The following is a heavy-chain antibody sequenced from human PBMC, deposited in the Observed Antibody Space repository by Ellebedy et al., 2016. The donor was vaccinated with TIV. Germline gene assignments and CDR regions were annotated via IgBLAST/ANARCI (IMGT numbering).Heavy chain of an antibody. CDR3: ARGTSGSYYDADDAFDI. J-gene: IGHJ3*02. D-gene: IGHD1-26*01. V-gene: IGHV1-3*01. CDR1: GYTFTNYA. Sequence: AASVKVSCKASGYTFTNYAMHWVRQAPGQRLEWMGWINAGNGNTKYSQKFQGRVTITRDTSTSTAYMELRSLRSDDTAVYYCARGTSGSYYDADDAFDIWGQGTMVTVSS. CDR2: INAGNGNT.